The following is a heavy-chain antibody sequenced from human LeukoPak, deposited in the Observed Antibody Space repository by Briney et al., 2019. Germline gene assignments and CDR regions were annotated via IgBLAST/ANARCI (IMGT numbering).Heavy chain of an antibody. J-gene: IGHJ4*02. V-gene: IGHV3-23*01. D-gene: IGHD3-3*01. CDR2: ISGSGGSK. Sequence: GGSLRLSCAASGFTFSSYAMSWVRQAPGKGLEWVSAISGSGGSKYYAASVKGRFTISRDNSKNTLYQLMHSLIAEDTAVYYCSKEREIATIFMEYWGQGTLVNVCS. CDR1: GFTFSSYA. CDR3: SKEREIATIFMEY.